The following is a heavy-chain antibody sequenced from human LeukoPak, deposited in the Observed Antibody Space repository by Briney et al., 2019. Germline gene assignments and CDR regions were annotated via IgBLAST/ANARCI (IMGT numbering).Heavy chain of an antibody. CDR3: AYRNTLDY. Sequence: GGSLRLSCAASGFTFKDFYMSWVRQAPGKGLEWVSYINHLGSQTDYADSVKGRFTISRDDAKRSLDLQMDSLRAEDTAIYYCAYRNTLDYWGQGTLVTVSS. CDR2: INHLGSQT. CDR1: GFTFKDFY. J-gene: IGHJ4*02. D-gene: IGHD1-26*01. V-gene: IGHV3-11*06.